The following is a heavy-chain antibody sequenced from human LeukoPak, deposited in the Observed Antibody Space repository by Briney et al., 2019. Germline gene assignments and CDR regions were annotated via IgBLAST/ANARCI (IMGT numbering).Heavy chain of an antibody. CDR3: ARGCISAAATPPDY. Sequence: HPGRSLRLSCAASGFTFNSYGMHWVRQAPGKGLEWVAVIWYDGHNKYYADSVKGRFTISRDNSTNTLYLQMNSLRGEDTAVYYCARGCISAAATPPDYWGQGTLVTVSS. V-gene: IGHV3-33*01. CDR2: IWYDGHNK. D-gene: IGHD6-13*01. J-gene: IGHJ4*02. CDR1: GFTFNSYG.